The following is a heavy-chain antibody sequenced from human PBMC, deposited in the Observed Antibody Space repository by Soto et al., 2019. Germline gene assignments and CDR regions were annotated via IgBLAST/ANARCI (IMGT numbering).Heavy chain of an antibody. V-gene: IGHV1-69*13. D-gene: IGHD3-22*01. CDR1: GGTFSSYA. CDR2: IIPIFGTA. Sequence: ASVKVSCKASGGTFSSYAISWVRQAPGQGLEWMGGIIPIFGTANYAQKFQGRVTMTEDESTSTAYMELSCLRSEDTAVYYCATGPYYYDSSGYHLYWGQGTLVTVSS. J-gene: IGHJ4*02. CDR3: ATGPYYYDSSGYHLY.